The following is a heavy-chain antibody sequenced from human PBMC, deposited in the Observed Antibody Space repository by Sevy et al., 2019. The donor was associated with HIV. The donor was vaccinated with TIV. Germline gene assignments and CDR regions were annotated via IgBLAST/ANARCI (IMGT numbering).Heavy chain of an antibody. CDR2: ISSNGGST. CDR3: AREELGTPTGAFDI. Sequence: GGSLRLSCAASGFTFSSYAMHWVRQAPGKGLEYASAISSNGGSTYYADSVKGRFTISRDNSKNTLYLQMGSLRAEDMAGYYCAREELGTPTGAFDIWGQGTMVTVSS. V-gene: IGHV3-64*02. D-gene: IGHD7-27*01. CDR1: GFTFSSYA. J-gene: IGHJ3*02.